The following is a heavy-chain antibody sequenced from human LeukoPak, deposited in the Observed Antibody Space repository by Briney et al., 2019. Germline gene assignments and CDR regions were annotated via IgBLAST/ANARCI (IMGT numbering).Heavy chain of an antibody. V-gene: IGHV3-33*01. Sequence: GRSLRLSCVASGFRFSNYGMHWVRQAPGKGLEWVALIYYDGSYKYSADSVKGRFTISRDNSKNTVYLQMDSLRDEDTAVYFCARCYSNGWTVEYYYYAMDVWGQGTTVTVSS. CDR2: IYYDGSYK. D-gene: IGHD2-21*01. CDR3: ARCYSNGWTVEYYYYAMDV. J-gene: IGHJ6*02. CDR1: GFRFSNYG.